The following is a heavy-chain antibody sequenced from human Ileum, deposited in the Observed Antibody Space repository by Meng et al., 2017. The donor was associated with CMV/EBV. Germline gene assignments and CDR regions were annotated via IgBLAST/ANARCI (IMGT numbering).Heavy chain of an antibody. V-gene: IGHV3-21*01. D-gene: IGHD1-26*01. CDR3: ARDLVAATAPNN. CDR2: IDATSTYI. J-gene: IGHJ4*02. Sequence: GESLKISCAASGFAFSTYAMNWVRQAPGKGLEWVSSIDATSTYIYYADSLKGRFTISRDNAKNSLYLQMNSLRAEDTAVYYCARDLVAATAPNNWGQGTLVTVSS. CDR1: GFAFSTYA.